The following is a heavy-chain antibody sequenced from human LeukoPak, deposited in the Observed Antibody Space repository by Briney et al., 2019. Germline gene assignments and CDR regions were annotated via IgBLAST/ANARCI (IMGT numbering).Heavy chain of an antibody. CDR2: ISSSGSTI. J-gene: IGHJ4*02. CDR3: ARGKRGSYPAFDY. D-gene: IGHD1-26*01. V-gene: IGHV3-11*01. Sequence: GGSLRLSCAASGFAFSDYYMRWVRQAPGKGLEWVSYISSSGSTIYYADSVKGRFTISSGNAKNSLYLQMNSLRAEDTAVYYCARGKRGSYPAFDYWGQGTLVTVSS. CDR1: GFAFSDYY.